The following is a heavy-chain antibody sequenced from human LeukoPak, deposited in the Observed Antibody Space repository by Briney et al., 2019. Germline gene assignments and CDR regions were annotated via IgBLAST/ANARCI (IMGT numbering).Heavy chain of an antibody. Sequence: SETLSLTCAVYGGSFSGYYWSWIRQPPGKGLEWIGEINHSGSTNYNPSLKSRVTISVDTSKNQFSLKLSSVTAADTAVYYCARGPVDCSSTSCYTFGSSDFDYWGQGTLVIVSS. CDR1: GGSFSGYY. D-gene: IGHD2-2*02. CDR2: INHSGST. V-gene: IGHV4-34*01. J-gene: IGHJ4*02. CDR3: ARGPVDCSSTSCYTFGSSDFDY.